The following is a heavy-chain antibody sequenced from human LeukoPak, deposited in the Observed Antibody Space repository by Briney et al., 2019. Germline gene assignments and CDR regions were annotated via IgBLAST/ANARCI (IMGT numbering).Heavy chain of an antibody. CDR2: ISWDGTKK. J-gene: IGHJ5*02. Sequence: GGSLRLSCAASGFTFSSYAMSWVRQAPGKGLEWVAFISWDGTKKSYGDSVKGRFTISRDNLKNTLYLHLDSLRVEDTAVYYCSRNPEMQYWFDPWGQGSLVSVSS. CDR1: GFTFSSYA. V-gene: IGHV3-30*03. CDR3: SRNPEMQYWFDP.